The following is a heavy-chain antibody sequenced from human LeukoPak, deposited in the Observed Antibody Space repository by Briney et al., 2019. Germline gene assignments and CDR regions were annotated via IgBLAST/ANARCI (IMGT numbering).Heavy chain of an antibody. V-gene: IGHV4-59*01. D-gene: IGHD5-12*01. Sequence: PSEALSLTCAVYGGSFSSYYWSWIRQPPGKGLEWIGYIYYSGSTNYNPSLKSRVTISVDTSKNQFSLKLSSVTAADTAVYYCARSPFSGTIDYWGQGTLVTVSS. J-gene: IGHJ4*02. CDR1: GGSFSSYY. CDR3: ARSPFSGTIDY. CDR2: IYYSGST.